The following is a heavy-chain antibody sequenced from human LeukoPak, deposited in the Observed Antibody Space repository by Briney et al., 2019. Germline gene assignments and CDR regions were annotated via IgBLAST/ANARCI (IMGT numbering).Heavy chain of an antibody. D-gene: IGHD3-22*01. CDR1: GFTFSSYA. CDR3: AKAPSGYYDSSGFFDY. V-gene: IGHV3-23*01. J-gene: IGHJ4*02. CDR2: ISGSGGST. Sequence: GGSLRLSCAASGFTFSSYAMSWVRQAPGKGLEWVSAISGSGGSTYYADSVKGRFTISRDNSKNTLYLQMNSLRAEDTAVYYCAKAPSGYYDSSGFFDYWGQGTLVTGSS.